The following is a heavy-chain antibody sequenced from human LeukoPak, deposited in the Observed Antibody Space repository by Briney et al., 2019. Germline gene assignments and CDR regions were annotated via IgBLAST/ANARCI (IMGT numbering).Heavy chain of an antibody. V-gene: IGHV4-4*09. CDR2: IYTSGST. CDR3: ARIGYAAAGRGPYYYYYYMDV. J-gene: IGHJ6*03. D-gene: IGHD6-13*01. CDR1: GGSISSYY. Sequence: SETLSLTCTISGGSISSYYWSWIRQPPGKVLEWIGYIYTSGSTNYNPSLKSRVTISVDTSKNQFSLKLSSVTAADTAVYYCARIGYAAAGRGPYYYYYYMDVWGKGTTVTVSS.